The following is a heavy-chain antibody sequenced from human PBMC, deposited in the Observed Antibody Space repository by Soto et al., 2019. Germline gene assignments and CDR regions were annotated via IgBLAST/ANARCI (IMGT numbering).Heavy chain of an antibody. CDR2: VNPNSGGT. V-gene: IGHV1-2*04. Sequence: ASVKVSCKASGYTFTDYYIHWVRQAPGQGLEWMGWVNPNSGGTNYAQKFQGWVTMTRDTSISTVYMELSSLKSDYMAVYYCAREGAATANYGMDVWGQGTTVTVSS. CDR1: GYTFTDYY. CDR3: AREGAATANYGMDV. D-gene: IGHD2-15*01. J-gene: IGHJ6*02.